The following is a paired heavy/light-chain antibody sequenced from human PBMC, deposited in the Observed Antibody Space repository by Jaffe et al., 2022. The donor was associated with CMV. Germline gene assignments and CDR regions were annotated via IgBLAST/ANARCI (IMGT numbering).Light chain of an antibody. V-gene: IGKV1-6*01. Sequence: AIQMTQSPSSLSASVGDRVTITCRASQGIRNDLGWYQQKPGKAPKLLIYAASSLQSGVPSRFSGSGSGTDFTLTISSLQPEDFATYYCLQDYNYPKTFGQGTKVEIK. J-gene: IGKJ1*01. CDR1: QGIRND. CDR2: AAS. CDR3: LQDYNYPKT.
Heavy chain of an antibody. V-gene: IGHV4-34*01. Sequence: QVQLQQWGAGLLKPSETLSLTCAVYGGSFSGYYWSWIRQPPGKGLEWIGEINHSGSTNYNPSLKSRVTISVDTSKNQFSLKLSSVTAADTAVYYCARGIGSRMAGTWGGEEKGCFDYWGQGTLVTVSS. J-gene: IGHJ4*02. CDR1: GGSFSGYY. CDR3: ARGIGSRMAGTWGGEEKGCFDY. D-gene: IGHD6-19*01. CDR2: INHSGST.